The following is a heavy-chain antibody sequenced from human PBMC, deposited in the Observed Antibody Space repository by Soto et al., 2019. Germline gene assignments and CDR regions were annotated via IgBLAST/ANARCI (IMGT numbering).Heavy chain of an antibody. V-gene: IGHV4-39*01. Sequence: SETLSLTCTASGGSITSSSYYWGWIRQPPGKGLEWIGSIYYSGSTYYNPSLKSRVTISVDTSKNQFSLKLSSVTAADTAVYYCATQEVGGSYVYTFDPWGQGTLVTVCS. J-gene: IGHJ5*02. CDR1: GGSITSSSYY. D-gene: IGHD1-26*01. CDR3: ATQEVGGSYVYTFDP. CDR2: IYYSGST.